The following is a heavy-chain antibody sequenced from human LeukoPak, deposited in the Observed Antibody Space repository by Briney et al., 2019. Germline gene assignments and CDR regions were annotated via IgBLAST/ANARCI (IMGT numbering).Heavy chain of an antibody. J-gene: IGHJ6*02. Sequence: EASVKVSCKASGGTFSSYAISWVRQAPGQGLEWMGRITPILGIANYAQKFQGRVTITADKSTSTAYTELSSLRSEDTAVYYCARVSAVVPAAIIYYGMDVWGQGTTVTVSS. CDR1: GGTFSSYA. V-gene: IGHV1-69*04. CDR3: ARVSAVVPAAIIYYGMDV. CDR2: ITPILGIA. D-gene: IGHD2-2*01.